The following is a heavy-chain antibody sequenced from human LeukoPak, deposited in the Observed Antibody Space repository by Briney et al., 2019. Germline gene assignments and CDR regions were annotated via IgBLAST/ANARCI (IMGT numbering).Heavy chain of an antibody. D-gene: IGHD6-19*01. Sequence: ASVKVSCKASGYTFTSYDMHWVRQAPGQGLEWMGIINPSGGSTIYAQKFQGRVTMTRDTSTSTVYMELSSLRSEDPAVYYCARDGRVAGTGENWFDPWGQGTLVTVSS. CDR1: GYTFTSYD. CDR2: INPSGGST. CDR3: ARDGRVAGTGENWFDP. J-gene: IGHJ5*02. V-gene: IGHV1-46*01.